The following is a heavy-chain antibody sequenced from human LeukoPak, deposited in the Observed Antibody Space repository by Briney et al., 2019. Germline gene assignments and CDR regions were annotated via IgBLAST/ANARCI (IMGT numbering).Heavy chain of an antibody. CDR2: ISAYNGNT. V-gene: IGHV1-18*01. J-gene: IGHJ5*02. CDR1: GYTFTSYG. CDR3: ARDYGRSSSSEVWFDP. Sequence: GASVKVSCKASGYTFTSYGISWVRQAPGQGLEWMGWISAYNGNTNYAQKLQGRVTMTRDTSISTAYMELSRLRSDDTAVYYCARDYGRSSSSEVWFDPWGQGTLVTVSS. D-gene: IGHD6-6*01.